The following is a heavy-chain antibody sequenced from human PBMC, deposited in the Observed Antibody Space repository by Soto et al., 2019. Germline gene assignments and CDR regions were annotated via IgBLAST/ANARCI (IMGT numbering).Heavy chain of an antibody. Sequence: SCPTLVNPTQTLTLTCTFSGFSLSTSGVGVGWIRQPPGKALEWLALIYWNDDKRYSPSLKSRLTITKDTSKNQVVLTMTNMEPVDTATYYCAHRYYDILTGSHDAFDIWGQGTLVTV. CDR2: IYWNDDK. D-gene: IGHD3-9*01. V-gene: IGHV2-5*01. CDR3: AHRYYDILTGSHDAFDI. CDR1: GFSLSTSGVG. J-gene: IGHJ3*02.